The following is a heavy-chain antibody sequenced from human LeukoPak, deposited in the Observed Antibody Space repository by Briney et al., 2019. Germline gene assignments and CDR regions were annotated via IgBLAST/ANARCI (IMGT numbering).Heavy chain of an antibody. CDR2: IYYSGST. Sequence: SETLSLTCTVSGGSISSSSYYWGWIRQPPGKGLEWIGSIYYSGSTYYNPSLKSRVTISVDTSKNQSSLKLSSVTAADTAVYYCARQYCSSTSCYYYYYYGMDVWGQGTTVTVSS. V-gene: IGHV4-39*01. D-gene: IGHD2-2*01. CDR3: ARQYCSSTSCYYYYYYGMDV. CDR1: GGSISSSSYY. J-gene: IGHJ6*02.